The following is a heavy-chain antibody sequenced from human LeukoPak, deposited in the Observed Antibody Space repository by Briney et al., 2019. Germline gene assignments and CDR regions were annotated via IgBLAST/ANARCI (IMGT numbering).Heavy chain of an antibody. CDR2: VNPNSGGT. J-gene: IGHJ4*02. CDR1: GYTFTGYY. D-gene: IGHD4-23*01. CDR3: AREDDYGSNAYDY. V-gene: IGHV1-2*02. Sequence: ASGTVSCKASGYTFTGYYLHWVRQAPGQGLEWMGWVNPNSGGTNYAQKFQGRVTMTRDTSISTAYMELSRLRSDDTAVYYCAREDDYGSNAYDYWGQGSLVTVSS.